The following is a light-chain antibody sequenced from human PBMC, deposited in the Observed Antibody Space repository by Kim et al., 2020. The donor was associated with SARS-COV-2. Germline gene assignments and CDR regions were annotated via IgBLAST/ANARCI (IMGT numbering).Light chain of an antibody. CDR3: QQYDVWPRP. CDR2: GAA. J-gene: IGKJ1*01. Sequence: VSPGDRGTVACRASQSVGMHLAWYQKKPGQAPRLLIHGAATRATSIPDRFGGSGSGTEFTLTISSLQSEDVAVYYCQQYDVWPRPFGQGTKVDIK. CDR1: QSVGMH. V-gene: IGKV3-15*01.